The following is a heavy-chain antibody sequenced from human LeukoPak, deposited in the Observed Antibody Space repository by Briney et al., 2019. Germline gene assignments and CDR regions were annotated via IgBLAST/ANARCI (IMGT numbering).Heavy chain of an antibody. D-gene: IGHD5-18*01. Sequence: GGSLRLSCTASGFTFSNFWMGWVRQAPGKGLEWVANIKQDETEKFYLGSVKGRFTISRDNAKNSLYLQMNSLRAEDTAVYYCARDNSYGYDYWGQGTLVTVSS. V-gene: IGHV3-7*03. CDR3: ARDNSYGYDY. CDR2: IKQDETEK. J-gene: IGHJ4*02. CDR1: GFTFSNFW.